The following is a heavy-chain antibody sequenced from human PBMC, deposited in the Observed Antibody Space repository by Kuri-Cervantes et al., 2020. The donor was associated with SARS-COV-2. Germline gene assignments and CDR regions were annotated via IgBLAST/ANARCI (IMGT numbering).Heavy chain of an antibody. Sequence: SQTLSLTCEVSGGSISSGGYSWAWIRQPPGKGLEWIGYIYQSGGTYYNPSLKSRVIISVDRSKNQFSLKLEFVTAADTAVYYCGRGGDYDYSSGYSQYVQHWGQGTQVTVSS. D-gene: IGHD3-3*01. CDR1: GGSISSGGYS. J-gene: IGHJ1*01. CDR3: GRGGDYDYSSGYSQYVQH. V-gene: IGHV4-30-2*01. CDR2: IYQSGGT.